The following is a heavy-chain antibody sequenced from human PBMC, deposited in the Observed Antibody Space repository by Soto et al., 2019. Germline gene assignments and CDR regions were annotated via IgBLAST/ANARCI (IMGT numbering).Heavy chain of an antibody. CDR1: AFTFSDYY. CDR2: ISGNGNTI. D-gene: IGHD6-19*01. CDR3: ANRGLSSGWYPVGY. V-gene: IGHV3-11*01. J-gene: IGHJ4*02. Sequence: PGGSLRLSCAASAFTFSDYYMGWIRQAPGKGLEWLSYISGNGNTIYYADSVKGRFTVSRDNTKNLLYLQMNSLRAEDTAVYYCANRGLSSGWYPVGYWGQGTLVTVSS.